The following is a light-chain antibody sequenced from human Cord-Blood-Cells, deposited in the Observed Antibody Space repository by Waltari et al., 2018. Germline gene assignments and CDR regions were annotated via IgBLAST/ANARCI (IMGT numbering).Light chain of an antibody. J-gene: IGKJ4*02. Sequence: DIQMTQSPSSLSASVGVRVTITYQASQDIGNYLNWYQQKPGTSPKLLIYDASNLRTGVPSRFSGSGSGTDFTFTSSSLQPEDIATYDCQQYDNLPITFGGGTKVEIK. CDR2: DAS. V-gene: IGKV1-33*01. CDR1: QDIGNY. CDR3: QQYDNLPIT.